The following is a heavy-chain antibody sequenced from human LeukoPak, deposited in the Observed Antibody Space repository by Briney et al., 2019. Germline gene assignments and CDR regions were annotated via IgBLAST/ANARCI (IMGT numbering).Heavy chain of an antibody. CDR3: AREGGDSDYDSSGYFDY. Sequence: ASVKVSCKASGYTFTSYYMHWVRQAPGQGLEWMGIINPSGGSTSYAQKLQGRVTMTRDMSTSTVYMELSSLRSEDTAVYYCAREGGDSDYDSSGYFDYWGQGTLVTVSS. CDR2: INPSGGST. V-gene: IGHV1-46*01. D-gene: IGHD3-22*01. CDR1: GYTFTSYY. J-gene: IGHJ4*02.